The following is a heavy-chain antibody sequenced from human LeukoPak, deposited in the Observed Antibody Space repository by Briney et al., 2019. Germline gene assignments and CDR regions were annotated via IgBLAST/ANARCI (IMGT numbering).Heavy chain of an antibody. V-gene: IGHV1-69*06. CDR3: ARDDYYYSYMDV. J-gene: IGHJ6*03. Sequence: ASVKVCCKAAGATFSSYAISWVRQAPAQGLEWVGGISPIFGTASYAQKFQGRVTITADKSTSTAYMELSSLRSEDTAVYCCARDDYYYSYMDVWGKGTTVTASS. CDR1: GATFSSYA. CDR2: ISPIFGTA.